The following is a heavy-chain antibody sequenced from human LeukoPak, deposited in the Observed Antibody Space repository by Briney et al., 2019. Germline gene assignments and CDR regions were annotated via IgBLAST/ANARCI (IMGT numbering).Heavy chain of an antibody. CDR2: IIPIFGTA. CDR3: ARGHPVEMATVEV. D-gene: IGHD5-24*01. Sequence: ASVKVSCKASGGTFSSYAISWVRQAPGQGLEWMGGIIPIFGTANYAQKFQGRVTITTDDSTSTAYMELSSLRSEDTAVYYCARGHPVEMATVEVWGQGTLVTVSS. V-gene: IGHV1-69*05. CDR1: GGTFSSYA. J-gene: IGHJ4*02.